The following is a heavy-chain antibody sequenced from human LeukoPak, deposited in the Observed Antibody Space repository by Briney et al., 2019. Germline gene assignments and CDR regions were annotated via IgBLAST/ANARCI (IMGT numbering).Heavy chain of an antibody. V-gene: IGHV4-4*02. CDR3: ARVLRGGNTIYAFDI. CDR2: IYHSGST. Sequence: PSGTLSLTCAVSGGSISSSNWWSWVRQPPGKGLEWIGEIYHSGSTNYNPSLQSRITISVGRSKNQFSLKLSSVTAADTAVYYCARVLRGGNTIYAFDIWGQGTMVTVSS. D-gene: IGHD4-23*01. J-gene: IGHJ3*02. CDR1: GGSISSSNW.